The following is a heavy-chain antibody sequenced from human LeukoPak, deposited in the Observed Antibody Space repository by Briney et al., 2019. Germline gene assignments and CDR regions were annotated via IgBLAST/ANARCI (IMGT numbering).Heavy chain of an antibody. CDR2: INHSGST. CDR1: GGSFSGYY. V-gene: IGHV4-34*01. CDR3: AKESGGYNLMDV. D-gene: IGHD5-24*01. J-gene: IGHJ6*02. Sequence: SETLSLTCAVYGGSFSGYYWSWIRQPPGKGLEWIGEINHSGSTNYNPSLKSRVTISVDTSKNQFSLKLSSVTAADTAVYYCAKESGGYNLMDVWGQGTTVTVSS.